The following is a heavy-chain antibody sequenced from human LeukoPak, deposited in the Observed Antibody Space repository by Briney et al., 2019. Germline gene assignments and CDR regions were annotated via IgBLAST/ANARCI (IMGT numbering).Heavy chain of an antibody. CDR2: IYPGDSDT. Sequence: GESLKISCKGSGYSFTSYWIGWVRQMPGKGLEWMGIIYPGDSDTRYSPSFQGQVTISADKSISTAYLQWSSLKASDTAMYYCASLVARGRDSNWLDPWCQGTLVTVSS. D-gene: IGHD3-10*01. V-gene: IGHV5-51*01. CDR1: GYSFTSYW. J-gene: IGHJ5*02. CDR3: ASLVARGRDSNWLDP.